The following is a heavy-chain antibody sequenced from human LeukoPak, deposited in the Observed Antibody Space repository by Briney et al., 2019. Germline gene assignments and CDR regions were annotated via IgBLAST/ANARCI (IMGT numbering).Heavy chain of an antibody. V-gene: IGHV4-34*01. CDR1: XX. CDR3: XXXXXXXXXDP. J-gene: IGHJ5*02. Sequence: XXWSWIRQPPXXXLEWIGEINHSGSTXYNPSLKSRVTISVXXSKXQFSLKLSSVTAADTAVYYXXXXXXXXXXDPXGQXXXXTVSS. CDR2: INHSGST.